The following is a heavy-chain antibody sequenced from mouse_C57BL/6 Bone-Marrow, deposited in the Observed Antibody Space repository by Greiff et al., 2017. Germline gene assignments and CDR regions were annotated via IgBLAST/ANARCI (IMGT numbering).Heavy chain of an antibody. Sequence: QVQLQQSGAELARPGASVKLSCKASGYTFTSYGISWVKQRTGQGLEWIGEIYPRSGNTYYNEKFKGKATLTADKSSSTAYMELRSLTSEDSAVYFCARSGDYDVGLAYWGQGTLVTVSA. D-gene: IGHD2-4*01. V-gene: IGHV1-81*01. J-gene: IGHJ3*01. CDR3: ARSGDYDVGLAY. CDR2: IYPRSGNT. CDR1: GYTFTSYG.